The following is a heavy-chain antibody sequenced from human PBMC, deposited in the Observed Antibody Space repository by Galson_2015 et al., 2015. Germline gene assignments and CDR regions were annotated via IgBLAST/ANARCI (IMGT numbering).Heavy chain of an antibody. CDR3: ASLGPVAGRGGNWFDP. D-gene: IGHD6-19*01. J-gene: IGHJ5*02. V-gene: IGHV3-30-3*01. CDR1: GFTFSSYA. CDR2: ISYDGSNK. Sequence: SLRLSCAASGFTFSSYAMHWVRQAPGKGLEWVAVISYDGSNKYYADSVKGRFTISRDNSKNTLYLQMNSLRAEDTAVYYCASLGPVAGRGGNWFDPWGQGTLVTLSS.